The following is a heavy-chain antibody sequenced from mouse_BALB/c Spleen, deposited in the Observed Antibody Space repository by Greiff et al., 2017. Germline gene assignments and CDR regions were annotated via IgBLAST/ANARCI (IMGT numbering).Heavy chain of an antibody. Sequence: EVQLVESGPELVKPGASVKMSCKASGYTFTSYVMHWVKQKPGQGLEWIGYINPYNDGTKYNEKFKGKATLTSDKSSSTAYMELSSLTSEDSAVYYCARYGNYWYFDVWGAGTTVTVSS. CDR3: ARYGNYWYFDV. CDR1: GYTFTSYV. V-gene: IGHV1-14*01. D-gene: IGHD2-1*01. J-gene: IGHJ1*01. CDR2: INPYNDGT.